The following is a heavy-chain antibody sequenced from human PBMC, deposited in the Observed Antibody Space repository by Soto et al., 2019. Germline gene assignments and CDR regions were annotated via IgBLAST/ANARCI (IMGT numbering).Heavy chain of an antibody. CDR3: AKDKDQLLLEGLDY. J-gene: IGHJ4*02. Sequence: GGSLRLSCAASGFTFDDYAMHWVRQAPGKGLEWVSGISWNSGSIGYADSVKGRFTISRDNAKNSLYLQMNSLRAEDTALYYCAKDKDQLLLEGLDYWGQGTLVTVSS. CDR1: GFTFDDYA. CDR2: ISWNSGSI. D-gene: IGHD2-2*01. V-gene: IGHV3-9*01.